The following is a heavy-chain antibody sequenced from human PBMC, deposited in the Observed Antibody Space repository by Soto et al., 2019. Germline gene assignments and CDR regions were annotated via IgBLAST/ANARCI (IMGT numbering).Heavy chain of an antibody. CDR2: IYYSGST. CDR1: GGSINSGGYY. CDR3: ATRPPGRWTGVFDY. V-gene: IGHV4-31*03. J-gene: IGHJ4*02. D-gene: IGHD2-15*01. Sequence: PSETLSLTCTVSGGSINSGGYYWNWIRQHPGKGLEWIGYIYYSGSTYYNPSLKSRVTISVDTSKNQFSLKLSSVTAADTAVYYCATRPPGRWTGVFDYWSQGTLVTVSS.